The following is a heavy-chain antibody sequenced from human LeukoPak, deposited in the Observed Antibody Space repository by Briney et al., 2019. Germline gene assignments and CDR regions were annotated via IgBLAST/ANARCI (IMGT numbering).Heavy chain of an antibody. CDR3: TRGQLLDVWDF. CDR2: IQDRGST. J-gene: IGHJ4*02. Sequence: NTSETLSLTCTVSGTSMSNSYWSWIRQPAGKGLEWIGHIQDRGSTIYIPSLGSRVTMSLDTPKNQFSLKLNSVTAADTAVYYGTRGQLLDVWDFWGQGTLVTVSS. CDR1: GTSMSNSY. V-gene: IGHV4-4*07. D-gene: IGHD2-2*01.